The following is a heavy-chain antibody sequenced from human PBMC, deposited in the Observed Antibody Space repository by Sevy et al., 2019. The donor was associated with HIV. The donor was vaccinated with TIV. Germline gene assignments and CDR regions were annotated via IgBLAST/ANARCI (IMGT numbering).Heavy chain of an antibody. J-gene: IGHJ4*02. CDR1: GGSFSGYY. D-gene: IGHD2-15*01. CDR2: INHSGST. CDR3: ARQTLLYCSGGSCYFYSFDY. V-gene: IGHV4-34*01. Sequence: SETLSLTCAVYGGSFSGYYWSWIRQPPGKGLEWIGEINHSGSTNYNPSLKSRVTISVDTSKNQFSLKLSSVTAADTAVYYYARQTLLYCSGGSCYFYSFDYWGQGTLVTVSS.